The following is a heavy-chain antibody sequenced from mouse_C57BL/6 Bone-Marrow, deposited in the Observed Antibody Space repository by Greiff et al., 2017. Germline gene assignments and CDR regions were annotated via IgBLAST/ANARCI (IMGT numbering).Heavy chain of an antibody. CDR2: IDPEDGET. J-gene: IGHJ2*01. V-gene: IGHV14-2*01. CDR1: GFNIKDYY. D-gene: IGHD2-4*01. Sequence: VHVKQSGAELVKPGASVKLSCTASGFNIKDYYMHWVKQRTEQGLEWIGRIDPEDGETKYAPKFQGKATLTADTSSNTAYLQLSSLTSEDPAVYYCACYDYYCFDYWGQGTTLTVSA. CDR3: ACYDYYCFDY.